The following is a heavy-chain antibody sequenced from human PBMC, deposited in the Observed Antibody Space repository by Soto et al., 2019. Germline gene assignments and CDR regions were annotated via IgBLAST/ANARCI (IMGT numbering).Heavy chain of an antibody. CDR1: GFTFTSSA. D-gene: IGHD6-13*01. V-gene: IGHV1-58*01. CDR3: AADHSTAAGGEGYNWFDP. CDR2: IVVGSGNT. Sequence: ASVKVSCKASGFTFTSSAVQWVRQARGQRLEWIGWIVVGSGNTNYAQKFQERVTITRDMSTSTAYMELSSLRSEDTAVYYCAADHSTAAGGEGYNWFDPWGQGTLVTVSS. J-gene: IGHJ5*02.